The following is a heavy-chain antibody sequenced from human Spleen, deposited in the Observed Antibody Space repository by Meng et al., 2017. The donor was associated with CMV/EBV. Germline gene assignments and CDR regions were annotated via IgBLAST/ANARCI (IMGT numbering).Heavy chain of an antibody. CDR1: GFTFSSYW. J-gene: IGHJ4*02. Sequence: GGSLRLSCAASGFTFSSYWMHWVRQVPGEGLVWVSVIYISGRTYYADSVRGRFTISRDNSKNTLYLQMNSLRGEDTAVYYCARGPDSTFGVINYWGQGTLVTVSS. V-gene: IGHV3-66*02. CDR3: ARGPDSTFGVINY. CDR2: IYISGRT. D-gene: IGHD3-3*01.